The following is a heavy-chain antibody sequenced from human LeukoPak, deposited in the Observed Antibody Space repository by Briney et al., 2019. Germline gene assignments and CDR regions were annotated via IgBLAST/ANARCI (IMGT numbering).Heavy chain of an antibody. D-gene: IGHD3-16*01. Sequence: ASVKVSCKASGYIFTSYYMHWLRQAPGQGLECLGVVYPSAGTSDPAQRFRARITLSDDTSTSTAYMELRSLKSEDTAIYFCVREYHGGYFDFWGQGTLVTVSS. J-gene: IGHJ4*02. CDR2: VYPSAGTS. V-gene: IGHV1-46*03. CDR1: GYIFTSYY. CDR3: VREYHGGYFDF.